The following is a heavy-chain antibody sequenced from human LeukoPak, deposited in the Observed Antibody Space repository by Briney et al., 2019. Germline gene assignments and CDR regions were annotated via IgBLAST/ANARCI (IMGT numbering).Heavy chain of an antibody. Sequence: GGSLRLSCSASGFTFSSYEMNWVRQAPGKGLEWISYITGSGDTIYYADSVKGRFTISRDSSKNTLYLQMNRLRAEDAAVYYCAKAPVTTCSGAYCYPFDYWGQGTLVTVSS. CDR2: ITGSGDTI. CDR1: GFTFSSYE. V-gene: IGHV3-48*03. CDR3: AKAPVTTCSGAYCYPFDY. D-gene: IGHD2-21*01. J-gene: IGHJ4*02.